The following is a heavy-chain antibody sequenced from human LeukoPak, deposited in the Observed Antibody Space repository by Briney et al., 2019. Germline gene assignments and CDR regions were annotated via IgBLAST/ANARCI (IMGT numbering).Heavy chain of an antibody. CDR1: GFTFSNYG. V-gene: IGHV3-30*18. D-gene: IGHD5-12*01. CDR2: ISYDGSNK. CDR3: AKERTAGYDGLVDY. J-gene: IGHJ4*02. Sequence: GGSLRLSCAASGFTFSNYGMHWVRQAPGKGLEWVALISYDGSNKYYTDSVKGRFTISRDNSKNTLYLQMNSLRAEDTAVYYFAKERTAGYDGLVDYWGQGTRVTVSS.